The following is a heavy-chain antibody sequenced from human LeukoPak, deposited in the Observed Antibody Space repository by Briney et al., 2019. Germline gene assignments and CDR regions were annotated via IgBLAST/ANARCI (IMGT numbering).Heavy chain of an antibody. Sequence: SETLSLTCTVSGGSISSYYWSWIRQPPGKGLEWIGYIYHSGSTYYNPSLKSRVTISVDRSKNQFSLKLSSVTAADTAVYYCAREYGGNFYYYYMDVWGKGTTVTVSS. D-gene: IGHD4-23*01. V-gene: IGHV4-59*12. CDR2: IYHSGST. CDR3: AREYGGNFYYYYMDV. J-gene: IGHJ6*03. CDR1: GGSISSYY.